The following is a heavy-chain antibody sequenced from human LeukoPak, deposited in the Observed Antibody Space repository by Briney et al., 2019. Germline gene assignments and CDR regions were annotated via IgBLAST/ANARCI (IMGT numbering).Heavy chain of an antibody. V-gene: IGHV1-24*01. J-gene: IGHJ5*02. CDR2: FDPEDGET. Sequence: PRASVKVSCKVSGYTLTELSMHWVRQAPGKGLEWMGGFDPEDGETIYAQKFQGRVTMTEDTSTDTAYMELSSLRSEDTAVYYCATAPNYYGSGSYIGWFDPWGQGTLVTVSS. D-gene: IGHD3-10*01. CDR3: ATAPNYYGSGSYIGWFDP. CDR1: GYTLTELS.